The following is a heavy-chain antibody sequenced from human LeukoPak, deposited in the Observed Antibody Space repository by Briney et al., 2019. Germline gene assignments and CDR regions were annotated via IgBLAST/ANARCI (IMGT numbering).Heavy chain of an antibody. CDR3: ARGGNRYGDYSVVYYYGMDV. Sequence: SETLSLTCGVYGGSFSGYYWSWIRQPPGKGLEWIGEINHSGSTNYNPSLKSRVTISVDTSKNQFSLKLSSVTAADTAVYYCARGGNRYGDYSVVYYYGMDVWGQGTTVTVSS. J-gene: IGHJ6*02. D-gene: IGHD4-17*01. V-gene: IGHV4-34*01. CDR2: INHSGST. CDR1: GGSFSGYY.